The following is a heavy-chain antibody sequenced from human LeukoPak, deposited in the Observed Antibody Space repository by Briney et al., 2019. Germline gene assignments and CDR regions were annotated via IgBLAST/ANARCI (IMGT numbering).Heavy chain of an antibody. V-gene: IGHV4-31*03. J-gene: IGHJ4*02. Sequence: SETLSLTCTVSGGSISSGGYYWSWIRQHPGKGLEWIGYIHYSGSTYYNPSLKSRVTISVDTSKNQFSLKLSSVTAADTAVYYCARDGHPGHFDYWGQGTLVTVSS. CDR2: IHYSGST. CDR3: ARDGHPGHFDY. CDR1: GGSISSGGYY.